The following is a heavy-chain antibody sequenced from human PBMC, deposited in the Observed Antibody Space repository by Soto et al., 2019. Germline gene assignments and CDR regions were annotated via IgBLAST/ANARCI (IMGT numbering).Heavy chain of an antibody. Sequence: ELQLVESGGGLVKPGGSLGLSCAASGFTFDIYNMNWVRQDPGKGLEWVASISTNGDYRYFADSVKGRFTISRDNAKNTLYLQMHSLRVEDTAVYYCARDRSVVASPHDAFAVWGQGTMVTVSS. J-gene: IGHJ3*01. CDR2: ISTNGDYR. V-gene: IGHV3-21*01. D-gene: IGHD2-15*01. CDR1: GFTFDIYN. CDR3: ARDRSVVASPHDAFAV.